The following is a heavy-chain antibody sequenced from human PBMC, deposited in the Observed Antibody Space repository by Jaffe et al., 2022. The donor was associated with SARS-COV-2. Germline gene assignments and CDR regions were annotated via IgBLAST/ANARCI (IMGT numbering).Heavy chain of an antibody. CDR2: ISGSGRKT. D-gene: IGHD2-21*01. J-gene: IGHJ5*02. CDR3: AKVGGENSIWRFDP. CDR1: GFTFANYA. V-gene: IGHV3-23*01. Sequence: EVQLLESGGGFIQPGGSLRLSCVASGFTFANYAMSWVRQAPGKGLEWVSAISGSGRKTYYVDSVRGRVTISRDNSKSTLYLQMNSLRAEDTAVYHCAKVGGENSIWRFDPWGQGTLVIVSS.